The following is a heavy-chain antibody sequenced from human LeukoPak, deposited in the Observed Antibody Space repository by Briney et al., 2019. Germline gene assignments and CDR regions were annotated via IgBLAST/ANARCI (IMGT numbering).Heavy chain of an antibody. D-gene: IGHD1-26*01. J-gene: IGHJ4*02. CDR1: GFTFSSYG. CDR3: AREGEVGATHFAY. V-gene: IGHV3-33*01. CDR2: IWYDGSNK. Sequence: PGRSLRLSCAASGFTFSSYGMHWVRQAPGKGLEWVAVIWYDGSNKYYADSVKGRFTISRDNSKNTLYLQMNSLRAEDTAVYYCAREGEVGATHFAYWGQGTLVTVSS.